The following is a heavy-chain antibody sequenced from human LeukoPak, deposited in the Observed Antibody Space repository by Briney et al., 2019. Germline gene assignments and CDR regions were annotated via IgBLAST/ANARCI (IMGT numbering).Heavy chain of an antibody. D-gene: IGHD3-22*01. Sequence: PSETLSLTCVVSDYSITSDYYWGWIRQPPGKGLEWIGSIYHSGSTYYSPSLKSRVTVSIDTSKNQFSLKVTSVTAADTAVYYCAREEHYYDNCGPRFNFDNWGQGTLVTVSS. J-gene: IGHJ4*02. CDR1: DYSITSDYY. V-gene: IGHV4-38-2*02. CDR2: IYHSGST. CDR3: AREEHYYDNCGPRFNFDN.